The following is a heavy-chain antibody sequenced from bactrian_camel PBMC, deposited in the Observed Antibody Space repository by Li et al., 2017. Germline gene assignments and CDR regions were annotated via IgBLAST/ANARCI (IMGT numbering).Heavy chain of an antibody. V-gene: IGHV3S6*01. CDR1: GYTNGILC. CDR3: AKADYVDYSEFDAGLGY. Sequence: HVQLVESGGGSVQAGGSLRLSCSASGYTNGILCMGWFRQSSNKEREGVAYIYTDRSDRYDADTVEDRFTISRDNAKNTLYLQLNSLKTEDTGMYYCAKADYVDYSEFDAGLGYWGQGTQVTGS. CDR2: IYTDRSDR. J-gene: IGHJ6*01. D-gene: IGHD4*01.